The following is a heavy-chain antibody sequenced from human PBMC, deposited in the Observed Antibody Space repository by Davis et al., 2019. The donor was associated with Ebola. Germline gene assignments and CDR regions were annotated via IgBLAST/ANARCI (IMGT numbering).Heavy chain of an antibody. Sequence: MPSETLSLTCAVYGRSFSGYYWRWNSQPPGQRLEWIGEIKHSGHTHYNPSLRSRVTLSVDTSKNQFSHKLSSVTAADTAVYYCARGRRYTYGYWGYWGQGTLVTVSS. V-gene: IGHV4-34*01. D-gene: IGHD5-18*01. CDR3: ARGRRYTYGYWGY. CDR1: GRSFSGYY. J-gene: IGHJ4*02. CDR2: IKHSGHT.